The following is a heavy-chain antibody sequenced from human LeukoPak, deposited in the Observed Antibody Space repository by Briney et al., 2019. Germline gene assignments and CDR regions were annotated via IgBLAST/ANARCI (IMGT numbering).Heavy chain of an antibody. V-gene: IGHV3-23*01. J-gene: IGHJ4*02. Sequence: PGTSLRLSCVASGFTFTNYAMSWVRQAPGKGLEWVSAITGGDGSSYYADSVKGRFTISRDNSKNTLYLQVNSLRAEDTAVYYCAKWGDYDILTGYYVPDYWGQGTLVTVSS. CDR1: GFTFTNYA. CDR3: AKWGDYDILTGYYVPDY. D-gene: IGHD3-9*01. CDR2: ITGGDGSS.